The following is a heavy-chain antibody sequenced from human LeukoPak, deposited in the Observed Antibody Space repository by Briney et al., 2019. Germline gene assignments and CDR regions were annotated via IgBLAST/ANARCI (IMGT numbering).Heavy chain of an antibody. J-gene: IGHJ6*02. V-gene: IGHV1-8*01. CDR2: MNPNSGNT. CDR3: ARGRFVSFTITYGMDV. Sequence: ASVKVSCKASGYTFTSYDINWVRQATGQGLEWMGWMNPNSGNTGYAQKFQGRVTMTRNTSISTAYMELSSLRSEDTAVYYCARGRFVSFTITYGMDVWGQGTTVTVSS. CDR1: GYTFTSYD. D-gene: IGHD5-12*01.